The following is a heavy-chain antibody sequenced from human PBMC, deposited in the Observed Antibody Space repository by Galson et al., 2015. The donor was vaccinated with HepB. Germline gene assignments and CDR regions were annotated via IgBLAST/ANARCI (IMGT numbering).Heavy chain of an antibody. D-gene: IGHD4-17*01. CDR2: ISYDGSNK. CDR3: AKDQTTVTTGSLDP. CDR1: GFTFSSYG. Sequence: SLRLSCAASGFTFSSYGMHWVRQAPGKGLEWVAVISYDGSNKYYADSVKGRFTISRDNSKNTLYLQMNSLRAEDTAVYYCAKDQTTVTTGSLDPWGQGTLVTVSS. V-gene: IGHV3-30*18. J-gene: IGHJ5*02.